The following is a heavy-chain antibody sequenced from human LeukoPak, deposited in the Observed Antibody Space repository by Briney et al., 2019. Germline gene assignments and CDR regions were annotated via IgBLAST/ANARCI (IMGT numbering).Heavy chain of an antibody. Sequence: RGSLRLSCAASGFTLSNYAMRRVRQDPGKGLEWRSVISGSGGSTYYADSVKGRFTISRDSSKNTLYLQLKSLRAEDTAVYYCGKGGGIAAAGTLLDYWGQGTLVTVSS. CDR3: GKGGGIAAAGTLLDY. V-gene: IGHV3-23*01. CDR1: GFTLSNYA. D-gene: IGHD6-13*01. CDR2: ISGSGGST. J-gene: IGHJ4*02.